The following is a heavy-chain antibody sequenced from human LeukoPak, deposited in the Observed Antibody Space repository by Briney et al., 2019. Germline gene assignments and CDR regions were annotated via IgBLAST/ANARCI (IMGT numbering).Heavy chain of an antibody. J-gene: IGHJ4*02. CDR1: GFTFNGSA. Sequence: GGSLRLSCAASGFTFNGSAMHWVRQASGKGLEGVGRIRSEPNSYATAYAASVKGRFTISRDDSKNTAYLQMNSLKTEDTAVYYCTSLLGYCTNDVCYNYWGQGTLVTVSS. V-gene: IGHV3-73*01. CDR3: TSLLGYCTNDVCYNY. D-gene: IGHD2-8*01. CDR2: IRSEPNSYAT.